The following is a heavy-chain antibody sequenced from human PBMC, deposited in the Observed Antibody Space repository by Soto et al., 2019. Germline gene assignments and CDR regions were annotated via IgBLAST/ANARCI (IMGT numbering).Heavy chain of an antibody. Sequence: EVQLVESGGGLVKPGGSLRLSCTASGFTFSRYSMNWVRQAPGKGLEWVSSISTTSSYIYYADSVQGRFTISRDDAKNSLYLQMNSLRAEDTAVYYCATFYSGGWPLLDSWGQGILVTVSS. CDR3: ATFYSGGWPLLDS. CDR1: GFTFSRYS. V-gene: IGHV3-21*01. CDR2: ISTTSSYI. J-gene: IGHJ4*02. D-gene: IGHD6-19*01.